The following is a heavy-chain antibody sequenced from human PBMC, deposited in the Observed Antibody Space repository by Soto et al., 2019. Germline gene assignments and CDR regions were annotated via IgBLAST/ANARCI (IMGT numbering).Heavy chain of an antibody. J-gene: IGHJ3*02. Sequence: QVQLVESGGGVVQPGRSLRLSCAASGFTFSSYGMLWVRQAPGKGPQWVAHISPDGGSEYWADSVKGRFTISRDNGKNTVYLQLNSLRTEDTAVYYCAKGPSHGAFDIWGQGTMVTVSS. V-gene: IGHV3-30*18. CDR1: GFTFSSYG. CDR3: AKGPSHGAFDI. CDR2: ISPDGGSE.